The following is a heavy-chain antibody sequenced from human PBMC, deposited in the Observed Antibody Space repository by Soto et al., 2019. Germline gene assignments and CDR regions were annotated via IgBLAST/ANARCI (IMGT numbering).Heavy chain of an antibody. CDR2: IYYSGST. CDR1: GGSISSYY. J-gene: IGHJ4*02. D-gene: IGHD1-20*01. CDR3: ARDNWNDGHLDY. V-gene: IGHV4-59*01. Sequence: SETLSLTCTVSGGSISSYYWSWIRQPPGKGLEWIGYIYYSGSTNYNPSLKSRVTISVDTSKNQFSLKLSSVTAADTAVYYCARDNWNDGHLDYWGQGTLVTVSS.